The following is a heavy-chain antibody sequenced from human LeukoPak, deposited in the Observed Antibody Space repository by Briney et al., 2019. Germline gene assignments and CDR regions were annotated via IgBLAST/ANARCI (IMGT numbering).Heavy chain of an antibody. J-gene: IGHJ4*02. D-gene: IGHD6-13*01. CDR2: ISFDGSNK. CDR3: ARDIRYSSSWRFDY. CDR1: GFTLSSYA. Sequence: GGSLRLSCAASGFTLSSYAMHWVRQAPGKGLEWVAVISFDGSNKYYADTVKGRFTISRDNSKNTLYLQVNSLRAEDTAVYYCARDIRYSSSWRFDYWGQGTLVTVSS. V-gene: IGHV3-30-3*01.